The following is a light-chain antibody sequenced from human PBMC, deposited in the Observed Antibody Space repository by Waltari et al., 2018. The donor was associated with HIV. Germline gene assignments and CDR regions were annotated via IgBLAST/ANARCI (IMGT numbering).Light chain of an antibody. CDR1: SSNVGSDDL. CDR3: CSCPRSGIRYV. CDR2: EVP. V-gene: IGLV2-23*02. Sequence: QSALTQPASVSGSPGQSITISCTGTSSNVGSDDLVSWYQQHPGEAPKLIIHEVPKRPAWVSNRFSGSKSGNTASLTISGLQAEDEADYYCCSCPRSGIRYVFGTGTKVTVL. J-gene: IGLJ1*01.